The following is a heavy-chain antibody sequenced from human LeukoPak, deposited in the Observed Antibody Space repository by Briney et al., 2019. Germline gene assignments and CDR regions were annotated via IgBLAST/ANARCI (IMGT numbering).Heavy chain of an antibody. Sequence: GGSLRLSCAASGFTFSSYAMSWVRQAPGKGLEWVSVIGDSGGSTYYADSVKGRFTISRDNSKNTLYLQMNRLRAEDTAVYYCARDSGHDAFDIWGQGTMVTVSS. J-gene: IGHJ3*02. CDR3: ARDSGHDAFDI. CDR1: GFTFSSYA. V-gene: IGHV3-23*01. CDR2: IGDSGGST.